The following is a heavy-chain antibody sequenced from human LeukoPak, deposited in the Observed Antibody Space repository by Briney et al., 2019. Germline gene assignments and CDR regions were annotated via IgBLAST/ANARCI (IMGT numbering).Heavy chain of an antibody. V-gene: IGHV3-30*04. Sequence: GGSLRLSCATSGFTSRRSGVHWVRQAPGKGLEWVALMSSDGINTYYADSVKGRFTVSRDSSKDTLYLQMNSLRADDTAIYYCAKDHSGSGRAFEYWGQGTLVTVSS. D-gene: IGHD2-15*01. CDR1: GFTSRRSG. J-gene: IGHJ4*02. CDR3: AKDHSGSGRAFEY. CDR2: MSSDGINT.